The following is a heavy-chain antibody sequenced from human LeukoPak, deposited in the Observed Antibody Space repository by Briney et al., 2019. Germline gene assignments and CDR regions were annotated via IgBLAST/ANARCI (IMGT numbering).Heavy chain of an antibody. J-gene: IGHJ6*02. CDR1: GGSISSYY. Sequence: SETLSLTCTVSGGSISSYYWSWIRQPAGKGLEWIGRIYTSGSTNYNPSLKSRVTMSVDTSKNQFSLKLSSVTAADTAVYYCARAPLSYDILTGYPSPYNYYGMDVWGQGTTVTVSS. V-gene: IGHV4-4*07. CDR2: IYTSGST. CDR3: ARAPLSYDILTGYPSPYNYYGMDV. D-gene: IGHD3-9*01.